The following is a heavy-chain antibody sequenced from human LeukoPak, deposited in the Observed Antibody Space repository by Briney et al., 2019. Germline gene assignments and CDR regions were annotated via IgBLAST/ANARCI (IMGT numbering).Heavy chain of an antibody. CDR3: AKDLTLTWYYFDS. CDR1: GFTFSTYA. V-gene: IGHV3-23*01. Sequence: GGSLRLSCAASGFTFSTYAMSWVRQAPGKGLEWVSAVSGSGGSTYYADSVKGRFTISRDNSKNTLYLQMNSLRAEDTAVYYCAKDLTLTWYYFDSWGQGTPVTVSS. CDR2: VSGSGGST. D-gene: IGHD2-8*02. J-gene: IGHJ4*02.